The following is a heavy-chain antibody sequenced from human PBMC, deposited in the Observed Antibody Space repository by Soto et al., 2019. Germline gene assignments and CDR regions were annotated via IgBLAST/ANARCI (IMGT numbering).Heavy chain of an antibody. CDR2: IYSGGST. V-gene: IGHV3-53*01. Sequence: GGSLRLSCAASGFTVSSNYMSWVRQARGKGLEWVSVIYSGGSTYYADSVKGRFTISRDNSKNTLYLQMNSLRAEDTAVYYCAQRIVGANNLFDYWGQGTLVTVSS. J-gene: IGHJ4*02. CDR3: AQRIVGANNLFDY. CDR1: GFTVSSNY. D-gene: IGHD1-26*01.